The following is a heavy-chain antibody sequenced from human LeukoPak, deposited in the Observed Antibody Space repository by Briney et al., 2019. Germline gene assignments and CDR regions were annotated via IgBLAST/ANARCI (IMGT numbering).Heavy chain of an antibody. V-gene: IGHV4-34*01. CDR1: GGSISSYY. CDR2: INHSGST. Sequence: SETLSLTCTVSGGSISSYYWSWIRQPPGKGLEWIGEINHSGSTNYNPSLKSRVTISVDTSKNQFSLKLSSVTAADTAVYYCARGIGRELNTHWGQGTLVTVSS. J-gene: IGHJ4*02. CDR3: ARGIGRELNTH. D-gene: IGHD1-26*01.